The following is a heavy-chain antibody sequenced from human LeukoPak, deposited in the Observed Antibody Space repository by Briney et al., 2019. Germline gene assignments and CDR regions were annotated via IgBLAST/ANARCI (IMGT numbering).Heavy chain of an antibody. V-gene: IGHV6-1*01. CDR2: TYYRSKWFH. J-gene: IGHJ2*01. CDR3: ARVPVVDWNYVSWYFDL. D-gene: IGHD1-7*01. Sequence: SQTLSLTCAIFGDSVSSNSAAWNWIRQSPSRGLEWLGRTYYRSKWFHDYAVSVKSRITVNPDTSKNQLSLHLTSVTPEDTAVYYSARVPVVDWNYVSWYFDLWGRGTLVTVSS. CDR1: GDSVSSNSAA.